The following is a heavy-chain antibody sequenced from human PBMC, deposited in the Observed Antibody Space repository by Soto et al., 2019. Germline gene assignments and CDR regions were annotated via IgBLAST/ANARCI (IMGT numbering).Heavy chain of an antibody. J-gene: IGHJ5*02. V-gene: IGHV1-8*01. CDR1: GYTFTSYD. D-gene: IGHD5-18*01. Sequence: ASVKVSCKASGYTFTSYDINWVRQATGQGLEWMGWMNPSSGDTGYAQKFQGRVTMTRDISIATAYMELNSLTSEDTAIYYCARMESFGSLNWFDPWGQGTLVTVSS. CDR3: ARMESFGSLNWFDP. CDR2: MNPSSGDT.